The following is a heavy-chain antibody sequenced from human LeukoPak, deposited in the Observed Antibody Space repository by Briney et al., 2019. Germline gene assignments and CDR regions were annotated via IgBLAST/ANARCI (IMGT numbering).Heavy chain of an antibody. CDR1: GFTFRNYY. V-gene: IGHV3-23*01. CDR2: ISGSGDSI. J-gene: IGHJ4*02. CDR3: AKSFLTGYSLFDS. Sequence: PGGSLRLSCAASGFTFRNYYMSWVRQAPGKGLEWVSAISGSGDSIFYADSVKGRFTIPRDNSKTTLYVQMNSLRAEDTAVYYCAKSFLTGYSLFDSWGQGTLVTVSS. D-gene: IGHD3-9*01.